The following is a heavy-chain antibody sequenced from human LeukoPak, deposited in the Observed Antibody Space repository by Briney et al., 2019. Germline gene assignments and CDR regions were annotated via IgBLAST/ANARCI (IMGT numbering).Heavy chain of an antibody. V-gene: IGHV1-69*13. D-gene: IGHD2-8*02. Sequence: ASVKVSCKASRGTFGNYAVSWVRQAPGQGLEWMGGIIPMFDSPTYSQKFQGRVTMSADESRSTVHMDLNNLRSEDTAVYYCARVILGGDYYYYYMDVWGEGTTV. CDR2: IIPMFDSP. J-gene: IGHJ6*03. CDR3: ARVILGGDYYYYYMDV. CDR1: RGTFGNYA.